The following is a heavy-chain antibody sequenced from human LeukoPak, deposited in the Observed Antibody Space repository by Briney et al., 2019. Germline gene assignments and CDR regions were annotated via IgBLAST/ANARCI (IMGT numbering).Heavy chain of an antibody. J-gene: IGHJ4*02. CDR2: INQYGAEN. D-gene: IGHD1-26*01. CDR3: ARVGAWDLQRVFEY. V-gene: IGHV3-7*01. Sequence: GSLRLSCAPSGFRFGDYWMTWARHIPGKGREWVENINQYGAENRYAEAVEGRFIISRDNAKNSVYLEMDSLKVEDTAVYYCARVGAWDLQRVFEYWGQGTLVTVSS. CDR1: GFRFGDYW.